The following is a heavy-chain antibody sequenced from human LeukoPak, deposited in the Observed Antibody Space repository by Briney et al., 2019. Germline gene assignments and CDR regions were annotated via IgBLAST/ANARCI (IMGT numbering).Heavy chain of an antibody. CDR2: IYYSGST. Sequence: SETLSLTCTVSGGSISSYYWSWIRQPPGKGLEWIGYIYYSGSTNYNPSLKSRVTISVDTSKYQFSLKLSSVTAADTAVYYCASLVDTAMSYWGQGTLVTVSS. J-gene: IGHJ4*02. CDR3: ASLVDTAMSY. D-gene: IGHD5-18*01. CDR1: GGSISSYY. V-gene: IGHV4-59*08.